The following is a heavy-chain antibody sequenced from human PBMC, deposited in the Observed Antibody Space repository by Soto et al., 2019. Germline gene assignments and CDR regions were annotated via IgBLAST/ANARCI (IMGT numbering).Heavy chain of an antibody. V-gene: IGHV1-3*01. Sequence: ASVKVSCKASGYTFTSYAMHWVRQAPGQRLEWMGWINAGNGNTKYSQKFQGRVTITRDTSASTAYMELSSLRSEDTAVYYCARDLGYCSGVSCYVHYYYYMDVWGKGTTVTVSS. CDR3: ARDLGYCSGVSCYVHYYYYMDV. CDR1: GYTFTSYA. D-gene: IGHD2-15*01. CDR2: INAGNGNT. J-gene: IGHJ6*03.